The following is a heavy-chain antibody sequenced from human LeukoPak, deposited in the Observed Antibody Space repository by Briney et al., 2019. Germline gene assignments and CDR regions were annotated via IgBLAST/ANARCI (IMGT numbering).Heavy chain of an antibody. Sequence: GGSLRLSCEASGFTFDDYAMHWVRQAPGKGLEWVSGISWNSGSIGYADSVKGRFTISRDNAKNSLYLQMNSLRAEDMALYYCAKDYCSGGSCYYFDYWGQGTLVTVSS. CDR1: GFTFDDYA. CDR2: ISWNSGSI. D-gene: IGHD2-15*01. J-gene: IGHJ4*02. CDR3: AKDYCSGGSCYYFDY. V-gene: IGHV3-9*03.